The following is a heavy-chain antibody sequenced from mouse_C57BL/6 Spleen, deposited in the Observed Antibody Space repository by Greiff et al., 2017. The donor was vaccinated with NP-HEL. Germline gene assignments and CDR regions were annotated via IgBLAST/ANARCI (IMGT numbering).Heavy chain of an antibody. CDR2: IYPGDGDT. Sequence: SGPELVKPGASVKISCKASGYAFSSSWMNWVKQRPGKGLEWIGRIYPGDGDTNYNGKFKGKATLTADKSSSTAYMQLSSLTSEDSAVYFCARSLPVPFDYWGQGTTLTVSS. CDR3: ARSLPVPFDY. J-gene: IGHJ2*01. V-gene: IGHV1-82*01. CDR1: GYAFSSSW.